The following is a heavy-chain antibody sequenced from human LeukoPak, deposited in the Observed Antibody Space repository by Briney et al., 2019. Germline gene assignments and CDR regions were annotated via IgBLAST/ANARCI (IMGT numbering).Heavy chain of an antibody. J-gene: IGHJ4*02. CDR1: GGSISSGGYY. CDR2: IYYSGST. CDR3: ARTSVTVTIDY. D-gene: IGHD4-17*01. V-gene: IGHV4-31*03. Sequence: RTSETLSLTCTVSGGSISSGGYYWSWIRQHPGKGLEWIGYIYYSGSTYYNPSLKSRVTISVDTSKNQFSLKLSSVTAADMAVYYCARTSVTVTIDYWGQGTLVTVSS.